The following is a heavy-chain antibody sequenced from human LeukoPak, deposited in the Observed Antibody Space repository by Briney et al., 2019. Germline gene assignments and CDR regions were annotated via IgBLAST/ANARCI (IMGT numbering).Heavy chain of an antibody. CDR3: ARESLAYYDILEVNWFDP. Sequence: ASVKVSCKASGYTFTSYDINWVRQATGQGLEWMGWMNPNSGNTGYAQKFQGRVTITRNTSISTAYMELRSLRSDDTAVYYCARESLAYYDILEVNWFDPWGQGTLVTVSS. CDR1: GYTFTSYD. CDR2: MNPNSGNT. V-gene: IGHV1-8*03. D-gene: IGHD3-9*01. J-gene: IGHJ5*02.